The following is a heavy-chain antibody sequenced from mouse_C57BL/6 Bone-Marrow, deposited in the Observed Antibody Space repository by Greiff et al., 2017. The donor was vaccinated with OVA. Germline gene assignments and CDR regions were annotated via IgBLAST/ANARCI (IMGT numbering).Heavy chain of an antibody. J-gene: IGHJ1*03. CDR1: GYTFTSYW. CDR2: IDPSDSYT. D-gene: IGHD1-1*01. CDR3: GRGITTVVATNWYFDV. V-gene: IGHV1-59*01. Sequence: VQLQQPGAELVRPGTSVKLSCKASGYTFTSYWMHWVKQRPGQGLEWIGVIDPSDSYTNYNQKFKGKATLTVDTSSSTAYMQLSSLTSEDSAVYYCGRGITTVVATNWYFDVWGTGTTVTVSS.